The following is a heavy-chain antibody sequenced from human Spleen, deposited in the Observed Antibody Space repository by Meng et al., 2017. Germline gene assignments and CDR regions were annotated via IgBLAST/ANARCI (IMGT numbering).Heavy chain of an antibody. Sequence: GESLKISCAASGFTFSTSWMTWVRQAPGKGLEWVANIDRDGIEKYYVDSVKGRFTISRDNAVNSLYLQINSLRVEDTAVYYCARGGWSRSMYWVYWGHGTLVTVSS. J-gene: IGHJ4*01. CDR3: ARGGWSRSMYWVY. D-gene: IGHD2-8*02. CDR2: IDRDGIEK. CDR1: GFTFSTSW. V-gene: IGHV3-7*01.